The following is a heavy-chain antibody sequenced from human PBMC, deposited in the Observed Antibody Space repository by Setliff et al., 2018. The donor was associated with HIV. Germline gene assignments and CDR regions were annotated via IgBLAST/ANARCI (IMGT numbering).Heavy chain of an antibody. J-gene: IGHJ4*02. CDR3: ARPNYYDRSGSFDY. CDR1: GFTFSNHW. D-gene: IGHD3-22*01. Sequence: GGSLRLSCAASGFTFSNHWMYWVRQVPGQGLVWVARISSDGTSKSYADSVKGRFTISRDNTKNTLYLQMNSLRVEGTAVYYCARPNYYDRSGSFDYWGQGTLVIVSS. CDR2: ISSDGTSK. V-gene: IGHV3-74*01.